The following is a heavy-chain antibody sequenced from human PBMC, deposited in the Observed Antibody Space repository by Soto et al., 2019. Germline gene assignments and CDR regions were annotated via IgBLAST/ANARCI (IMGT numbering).Heavy chain of an antibody. Sequence: TSETLSLTCTVSGGSISSSGYYWGWIRQPPGKGLEWIGSFYYSGSTYYNPSLKSRVTISVDTSKNQFSLKLSSVTAADTAVYYCARLSATVTIYYYYYYMDLWGKGTTVTVSS. V-gene: IGHV4-39*01. D-gene: IGHD4-4*01. CDR1: GGSISSSGYY. CDR2: FYYSGST. J-gene: IGHJ6*03. CDR3: ARLSATVTIYYYYYYMDL.